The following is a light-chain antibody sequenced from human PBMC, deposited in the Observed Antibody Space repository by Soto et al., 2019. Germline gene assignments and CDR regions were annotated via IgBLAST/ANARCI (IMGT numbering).Light chain of an antibody. Sequence: QSVLTQAASVSGSPGQSITVSCTGTSSDVGAYNYVSWYQQHPGKVPKHIISEVSNRPSGVSNRFSGSKSGNTASLTISGLXAEDEADYYCSSHRGSISFYVFGTGTKVTVL. J-gene: IGLJ1*01. V-gene: IGLV2-14*01. CDR3: SSHRGSISFYV. CDR2: EVS. CDR1: SSDVGAYNY.